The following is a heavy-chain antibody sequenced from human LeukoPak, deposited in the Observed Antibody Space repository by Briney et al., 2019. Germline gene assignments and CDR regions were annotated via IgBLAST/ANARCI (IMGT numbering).Heavy chain of an antibody. CDR1: GFSFSDYW. CDR2: IYSGGST. CDR3: ARAGRDGYNYADY. V-gene: IGHV3-53*01. J-gene: IGHJ4*02. Sequence: GSLRLSCAASGFSFSDYWMHWVRQAPGKGLEWVSVIYSGGSTYYADSVKGRFTISRDNSKNTLYLQMNSLRAEDTAVYYCARAGRDGYNYADYWGQGTLVTVSS. D-gene: IGHD5-24*01.